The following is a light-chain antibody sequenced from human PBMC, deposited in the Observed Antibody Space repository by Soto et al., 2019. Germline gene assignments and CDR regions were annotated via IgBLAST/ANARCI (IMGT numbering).Light chain of an antibody. V-gene: IGKV1-5*03. CDR1: QSIGSW. Sequence: DIQMTQSPSTLSGSVGDRVIITCRASQSIGSWLAWYQQQPGKVHKLLIYTASTLKSGVPSRFSGSGFGTEFTLTISSLQPDDFETYYCQQYRSLPWTFGQGTKVDI. J-gene: IGKJ1*01. CDR3: QQYRSLPWT. CDR2: TAS.